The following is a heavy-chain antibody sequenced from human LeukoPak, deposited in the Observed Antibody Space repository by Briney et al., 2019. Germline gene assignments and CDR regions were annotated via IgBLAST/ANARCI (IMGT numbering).Heavy chain of an antibody. J-gene: IGHJ2*01. CDR3: ARGRIGEPGNTVGRIAAAGMKRGYYWYFDL. D-gene: IGHD6-13*01. CDR1: GGSFMGYY. Sequence: SETLSLPCALYGGSFMGYYSSLILQPTGTGLESKGEINQSKNTNNNRSIKCRVTISKDTSKKLFSQQMSCVTAAHTGVYYCARGRIGEPGNTVGRIAAAGMKRGYYWYFDLWGRGNLVTVYS. CDR2: INQSKNT. V-gene: IGHV4-34*01.